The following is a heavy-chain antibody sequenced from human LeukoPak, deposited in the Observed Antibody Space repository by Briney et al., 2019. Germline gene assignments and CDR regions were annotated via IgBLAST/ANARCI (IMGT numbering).Heavy chain of an antibody. CDR1: LGSIRNNSYY. D-gene: IGHD6-13*01. CDR2: IYYSTTT. V-gene: IGHV4-39*02. Sequence: PETLSLTCLLSLGSIRNNSYYWGWIRQPPGKGLEWVVSIYYSTTTYYNPSLKSRVTISADTSKNQFSLKLSSVTAADTAVYYCAREAAAAGTALDYWGQGTLVTVSS. CDR3: AREAAAAGTALDY. J-gene: IGHJ4*02.